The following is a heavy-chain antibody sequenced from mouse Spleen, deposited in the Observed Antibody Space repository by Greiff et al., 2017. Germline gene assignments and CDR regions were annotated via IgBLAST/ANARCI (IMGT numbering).Heavy chain of an antibody. CDR2: IWRGGST. CDR1: GFSLTSYG. V-gene: IGHV2-5*01. J-gene: IGHJ1*01. Sequence: VQLQQSGPGLVQPSQSLSITCTVSGFSLTSYGVHWVRQSPGKGLEWLGVIWRGGSTDYNAAFMSRLSITKDNSKSQVFFKMNSLQADDTAIYXCAKTYGNSFNWYFDVWGAGTTVTVSS. D-gene: IGHD2-10*02. CDR3: AKTYGNSFNWYFDV.